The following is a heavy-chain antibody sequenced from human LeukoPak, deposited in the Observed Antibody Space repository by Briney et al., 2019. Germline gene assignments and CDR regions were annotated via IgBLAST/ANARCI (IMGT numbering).Heavy chain of an antibody. V-gene: IGHV3-74*01. D-gene: IGHD3/OR15-3a*01. CDR1: EFTFSSYW. CDR2: INSDGSST. CDR3: ARGFGLGYFDY. Sequence: PGGSLRLSCAVSEFTFSSYWMHWVRQAPGKGLVWVSRINSDGSSTSYADSVKGRFTISRDNAKNTLYLQMNSLRAEDTAVYYCARGFGLGYFDYWGQGTLVTVSS. J-gene: IGHJ4*02.